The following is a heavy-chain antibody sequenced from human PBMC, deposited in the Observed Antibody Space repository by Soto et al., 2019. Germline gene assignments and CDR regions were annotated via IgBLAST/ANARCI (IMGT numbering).Heavy chain of an antibody. J-gene: IGHJ4*02. D-gene: IGHD6-13*01. CDR1: GGSMRNYF. Sequence: NPSETLSLTCTVSGGSMRNYFWTWIRQPPGKGLEWIGYIHYSGTTSFFPSYNPSLRSRVTISEDTSKNQFSLKLLSVTTADTAVYFCXAGEASSRNLAPYYLDFWGPGTLVTVSS. V-gene: IGHV4-59*01. CDR3: XAGEASSRNLAPYYLDF. CDR2: IHYSGTT.